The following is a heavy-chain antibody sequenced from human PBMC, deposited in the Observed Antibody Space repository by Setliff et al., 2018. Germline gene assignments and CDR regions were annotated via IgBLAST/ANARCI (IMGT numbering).Heavy chain of an antibody. V-gene: IGHV3-11*04. J-gene: IGHJ4*02. CDR1: GFTFSDYY. CDR3: ARGQMTTVTPNDY. D-gene: IGHD4-17*01. Sequence: PGGSLRLSCAASGFTFSDYYMSWIRQAPGKGLEWVSYISSSGSIIYYADSVKGRFTISRDNAKNSLYLQMNSLRAEDTAVYYGARGQMTTVTPNDYWGPGTLVTVSS. CDR2: ISSSGSII.